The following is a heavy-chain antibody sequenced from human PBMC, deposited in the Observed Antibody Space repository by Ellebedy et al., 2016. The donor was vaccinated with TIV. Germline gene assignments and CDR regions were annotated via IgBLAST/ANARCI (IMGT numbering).Heavy chain of an antibody. CDR3: TRDWPYYDSGTVKGWFDA. D-gene: IGHD3-16*01. CDR1: GYTFTNYG. CDR2: ISAHNGNT. V-gene: IGHV1-18*04. Sequence: AASVKVSCKASGYTFTNYGITWVRQAPGQGLEWMGWISAHNGNTIYAQKFQGRVTMTTDTPTSTAYMEMRSLRSDETAQFYCTRDWPYYDSGTVKGWFDAWGQGTLVTVSS. J-gene: IGHJ5*02.